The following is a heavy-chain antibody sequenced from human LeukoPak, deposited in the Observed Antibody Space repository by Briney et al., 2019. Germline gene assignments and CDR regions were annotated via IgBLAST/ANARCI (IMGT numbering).Heavy chain of an antibody. V-gene: IGHV1-8*01. CDR2: MNPNSGNT. J-gene: IGHJ3*02. Sequence: ASVKVSSMASGYTFTSYDINWVRQATGQGLEWMGWMNPNSGNTGYAQKFQGRVTMTSNTSISTAYMELSSLRSEDTAVYYCASGSSSIVDAFDIWGQGTMVTVSS. CDR3: ASGSSSIVDAFDI. CDR1: GYTFTSYD. D-gene: IGHD6-13*01.